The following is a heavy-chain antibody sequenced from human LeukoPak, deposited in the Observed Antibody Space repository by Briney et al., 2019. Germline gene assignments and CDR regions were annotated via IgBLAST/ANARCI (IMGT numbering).Heavy chain of an antibody. CDR3: ARGGSAGTGWFDP. CDR2: ISSSSSYI. J-gene: IGHJ5*02. CDR1: GFAFSAYE. V-gene: IGHV3-21*01. Sequence: GGSLRLSCAASGFAFSAYEMNWVRQAPGKGLEWVSSISSSSSYIYYADSVKGRFTISRDNAKNSLYLQMNSLRAEDTAVYYCARGGSAGTGWFDPWGQGTLVTVSS. D-gene: IGHD6-13*01.